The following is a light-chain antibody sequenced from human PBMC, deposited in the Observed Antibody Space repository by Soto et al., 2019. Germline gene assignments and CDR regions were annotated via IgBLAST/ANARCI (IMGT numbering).Light chain of an antibody. CDR1: SSDVGGYNY. Sequence: VLTQPPSASGSPGQSVTISCTGTSSDVGGYNYVSWYQQHPGKAPKLMIYEVNRRPSGVPDRFSGSKSGNTASLTVSGLQAEDEADYYCSSYAGRNTFVFGTGTKVTVL. CDR3: SSYAGRNTFV. V-gene: IGLV2-8*01. CDR2: EVN. J-gene: IGLJ1*01.